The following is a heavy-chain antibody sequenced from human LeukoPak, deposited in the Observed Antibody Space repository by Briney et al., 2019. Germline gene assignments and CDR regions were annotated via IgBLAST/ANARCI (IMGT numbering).Heavy chain of an antibody. V-gene: IGHV3-23*01. CDR1: GFTFSSYV. CDR2: ISVSGDYT. CDR3: AKAIGQEVPAASRWYDP. D-gene: IGHD2-2*01. J-gene: IGHJ5*02. Sequence: GGSLRLSCAASGFTFSSYVMSWVRQAPGKGLDLVSTISVSGDYTYYADSVKGRFTISRDNSKNTLYLQMNSLRGEDTAVYYCAKAIGQEVPAASRWYDPWGQGTLVTVSS.